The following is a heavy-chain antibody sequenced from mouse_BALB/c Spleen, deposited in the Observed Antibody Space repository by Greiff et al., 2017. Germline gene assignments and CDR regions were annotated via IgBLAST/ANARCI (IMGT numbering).Heavy chain of an antibody. CDR3: ASLYYGSPFAY. D-gene: IGHD1-1*01. CDR1: GFTFSSFG. V-gene: IGHV5-17*02. J-gene: IGHJ3*01. Sequence: EVHLVESGGGLVQPGGSRKLSCAASGFTFSSFGMHWVRQAPEKGLEWVAYISSGSSTIYYADTVKGRFTISRDNPKNTLFLQMTSLRSEDTAMYYCASLYYGSPFAYWGQGTLVTVSA. CDR2: ISSGSSTI.